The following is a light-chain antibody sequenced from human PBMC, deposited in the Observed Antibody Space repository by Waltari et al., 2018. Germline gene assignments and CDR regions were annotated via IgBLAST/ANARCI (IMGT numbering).Light chain of an antibody. V-gene: IGLV3-1*01. CDR2: QDT. Sequence: SYELTQPPSVSVSPGQTASITCSGDILGNKYASWYQQNPGQSPLLVIYQDTKRPSEIPGRFSGSKSANAATLTITGTQAMDEADYYCQALGTGAWVFGGGTKLTVL. CDR1: ILGNKY. CDR3: QALGTGAWV. J-gene: IGLJ3*02.